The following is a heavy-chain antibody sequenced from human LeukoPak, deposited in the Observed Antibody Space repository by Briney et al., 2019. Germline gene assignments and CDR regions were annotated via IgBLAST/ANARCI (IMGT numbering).Heavy chain of an antibody. J-gene: IGHJ4*02. Sequence: PGGSLRLSCAASGFTLSTYWMSWVRQAPGKGLEWVAKINRDGSEKYYVDSVKGRFTISRDNAKNSLYLQMNSLRAEDTAVYYCLRDLGPFDCWGQGTLVTVSS. CDR1: GFTLSTYW. CDR2: INRDGSEK. CDR3: LRDLGPFDC. V-gene: IGHV3-7*01.